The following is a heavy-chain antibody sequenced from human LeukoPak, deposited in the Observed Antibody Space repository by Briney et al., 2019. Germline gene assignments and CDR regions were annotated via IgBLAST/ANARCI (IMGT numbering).Heavy chain of an antibody. Sequence: SETLSLPCTVSGGSITSYYWTWIRQPPGKGLEYIGYFYYSGSTNYNPSLKSRVTISVDTSKNQFSLKLSSVTAADTAVYYCARENLEMAATWYFDYWGQGTLVTVSS. J-gene: IGHJ4*02. V-gene: IGHV4-59*12. D-gene: IGHD5-24*01. CDR1: GGSITSYY. CDR2: FYYSGST. CDR3: ARENLEMAATWYFDY.